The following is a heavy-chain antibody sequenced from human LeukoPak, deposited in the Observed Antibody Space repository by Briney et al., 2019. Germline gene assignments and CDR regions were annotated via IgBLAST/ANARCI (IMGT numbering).Heavy chain of an antibody. D-gene: IGHD5-18*01. CDR2: IRSKAYGGTT. V-gene: IGHV3-49*04. Sequence: PGRSLRLSCTAPGFTFGDYAMSWVRQAPGKGLEWVGFIRSKAYGGTTEYAATVKGRFTISRDDSKSIAYLQMNSLKTEDPAVYYCTREGDTAMVRRYFDYSGQGGLVSVSS. CDR3: TREGDTAMVRRYFDY. CDR1: GFTFGDYA. J-gene: IGHJ4*02.